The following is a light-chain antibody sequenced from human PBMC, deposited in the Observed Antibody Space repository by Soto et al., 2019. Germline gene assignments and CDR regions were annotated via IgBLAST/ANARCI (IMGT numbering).Light chain of an antibody. V-gene: IGKV3-20*01. CDR1: QSVSSSY. J-gene: IGKJ1*01. CDR2: GAS. CDR3: QQYGSSPWT. Sequence: EIVLTQSPGTLSLSPGERETLSCRASQSVSSSYLAWYQQKPGQAPRPLIYGASSRAIGIPDRFSGSGSGTDFTLTISRLEPEDFAVYYCQQYGSSPWTFGQGTKVDIK.